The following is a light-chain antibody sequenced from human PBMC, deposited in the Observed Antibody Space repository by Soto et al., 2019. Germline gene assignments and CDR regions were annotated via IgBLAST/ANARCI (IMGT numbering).Light chain of an antibody. J-gene: IGKJ4*01. Sequence: DLQMTQSPSSLSASVGDRVTITCRASQSISTYLNWYQQIAGKAPKLLIYVASSLHSGVPSRFSGSGSGTDFTLTISSLQPEDFATYYCQQSYSLPLTFGGGTKVEIK. CDR1: QSISTY. V-gene: IGKV1-39*01. CDR2: VAS. CDR3: QQSYSLPLT.